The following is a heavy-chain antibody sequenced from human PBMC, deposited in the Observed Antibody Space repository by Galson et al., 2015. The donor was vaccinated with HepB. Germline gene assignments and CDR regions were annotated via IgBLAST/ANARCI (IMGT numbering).Heavy chain of an antibody. J-gene: IGHJ4*02. Sequence: SLRLSCAASGFTFSRYDMHWVRLAPGKGLEWVAVISYDGNHKYNADSVKGQFTISRDNSKNTLYLQMNNLRADDTAVYYCATIPSAAGDFWGQGTLVTVSS. V-gene: IGHV3-30*03. CDR2: ISYDGNHK. D-gene: IGHD2-15*01. CDR3: ATIPSAAGDF. CDR1: GFTFSRYD.